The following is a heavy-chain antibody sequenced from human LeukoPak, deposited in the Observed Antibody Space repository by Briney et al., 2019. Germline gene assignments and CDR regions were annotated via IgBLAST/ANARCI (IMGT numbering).Heavy chain of an antibody. CDR3: AKDHPSCGGRDCLLFDN. CDR1: GFTFSTFA. Sequence: GGALRLSCAASGFTFSTFAMRWGRQAPGKGLEWVSTITRSGAAKYFADFVKGRFTLSRDNSKNTLYLQMDSLSAEDTALYYCAKDHPSCGGRDCLLFDNWGQGTLVTVSS. CDR2: ITRSGAAK. J-gene: IGHJ4*02. D-gene: IGHD2-21*01. V-gene: IGHV3-23*01.